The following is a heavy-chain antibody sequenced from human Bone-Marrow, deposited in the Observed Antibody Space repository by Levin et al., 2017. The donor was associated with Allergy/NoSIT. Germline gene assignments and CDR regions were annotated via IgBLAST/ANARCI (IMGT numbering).Heavy chain of an antibody. D-gene: IGHD3-10*01. CDR3: ARGSGSYYNPLLHF. Sequence: SETLSLTCKVSGDSIRSSTDYWSWIRQPAGTGLEWIGRIYGGGSTDYDPSLQSRVTISRDTSKNHFSLTLKSVTAADTAVYYCARGSGSYYNPLLHFWGQGIPVTVSS. V-gene: IGHV4-61*02. CDR1: GDSIRSSTDY. J-gene: IGHJ4*02. CDR2: IYGGGST.